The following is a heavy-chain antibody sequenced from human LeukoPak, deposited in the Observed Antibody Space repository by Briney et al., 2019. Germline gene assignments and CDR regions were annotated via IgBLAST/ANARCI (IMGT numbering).Heavy chain of an antibody. V-gene: IGHV3-64*01. Sequence: GGSLRLSCAASGFTFSSYSMNWVRQAPGKGLEYVSAISSNGGSTYYANSVKGRFTISRDNSKNTLYLQMGSLRAEDMAVYYCARGGIVVVPAAPRYGMDVWGQGTTVTVSS. CDR2: ISSNGGST. CDR1: GFTFSSYS. D-gene: IGHD2-2*01. J-gene: IGHJ6*02. CDR3: ARGGIVVVPAAPRYGMDV.